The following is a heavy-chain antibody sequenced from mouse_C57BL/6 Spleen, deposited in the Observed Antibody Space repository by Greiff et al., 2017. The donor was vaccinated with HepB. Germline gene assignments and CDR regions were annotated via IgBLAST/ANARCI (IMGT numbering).Heavy chain of an antibody. Sequence: EVKVVESEGGLVQPGSSMKLSCTASGFTFSDYYMAWVRQVPEKGLEWVANINYDGSSTYYLDSLKSRFIISRDNAKNILYLQMSSLKSEDTATYYCARGTYGNYHYYAMDYCGQGTSVTVSS. CDR2: INYDGSST. V-gene: IGHV5-16*01. CDR1: GFTFSDYY. J-gene: IGHJ4*01. D-gene: IGHD2-1*01. CDR3: ARGTYGNYHYYAMDY.